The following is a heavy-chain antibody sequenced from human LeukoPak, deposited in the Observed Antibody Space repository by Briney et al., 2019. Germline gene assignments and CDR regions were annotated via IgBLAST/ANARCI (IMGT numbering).Heavy chain of an antibody. D-gene: IGHD4-17*01. J-gene: IGHJ2*01. CDR1: GSIFSSYW. V-gene: IGHV5-51*01. Sequence: GASLQISCQCYGSIFSSYWIGWVRQLPGKGLELMGFIYPGDSDTRYSPSFQGLVTISADRSTNTAYLQWNSLKASDTAMYFCARHYGDSWYFDLWGRGTLVTVSS. CDR3: ARHYGDSWYFDL. CDR2: IYPGDSDT.